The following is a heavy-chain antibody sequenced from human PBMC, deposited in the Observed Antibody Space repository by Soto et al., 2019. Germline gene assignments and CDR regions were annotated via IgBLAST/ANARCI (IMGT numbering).Heavy chain of an antibody. V-gene: IGHV1-46*03. CDR2: INPSGGST. D-gene: IGHD5-18*01. J-gene: IGHJ6*03. CDR3: ARRGYSYAPDNYYYYYYMDV. CDR1: GYTFTSYY. Sequence: ASVKVSSKASGYTFTSYYMHWVRQAPEQGLEWMGIINPSGGSTSYAQKFQGRVTMTRDTSTSTVYMELSSLRSEDTAVYYCARRGYSYAPDNYYYYYYMDVWGKGTTVTVSS.